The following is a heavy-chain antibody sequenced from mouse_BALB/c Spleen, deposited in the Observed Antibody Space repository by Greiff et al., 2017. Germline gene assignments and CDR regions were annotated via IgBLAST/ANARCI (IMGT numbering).Heavy chain of an antibody. CDR1: GYSITSDYA. D-gene: IGHD3-1*01. J-gene: IGHJ4*01. CDR3: ARSGYYYAMDY. Sequence: EVKLQESGPGLVKPSQSLSLTCTVTGYSITSDYAWNWIRQFPGNILEWMGYISYSGSTSYNPSLKSRISITRDTSKNQFFLQLNSVTTEDTATYYCARSGYYYAMDYWGQGTSVTVSS. V-gene: IGHV3-2*02. CDR2: ISYSGST.